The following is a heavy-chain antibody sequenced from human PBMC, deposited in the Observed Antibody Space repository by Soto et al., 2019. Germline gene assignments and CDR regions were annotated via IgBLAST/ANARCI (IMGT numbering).Heavy chain of an antibody. CDR2: INPDSGGT. V-gene: IGHV1-2*02. J-gene: IGHJ2*01. CDR1: GYTFTIYY. D-gene: IGHD3-3*01. CDR3: AREIRSGYYKYWYFDL. Sequence: QVQLVQSGAEVKEPGASVKVSCKASGYTFTIYYIHWVRQAPGQGLEWMGWINPDSGGTKYAQKFQGGVTMTRDTSLSTLYMELSRLRSDDTAVYYCAREIRSGYYKYWYFDLWGRGTLVTVSS.